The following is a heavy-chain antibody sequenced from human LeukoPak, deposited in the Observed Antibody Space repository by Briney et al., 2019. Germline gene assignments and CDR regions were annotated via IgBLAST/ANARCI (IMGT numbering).Heavy chain of an antibody. Sequence: PGGSLRLSCAASGFTFSTYSMNWVRQAPGKGLEWVSSVSSSSSYIYYYADSVKGRFTISRDNAKNSLYLQMNSLRAEDTAVYYCARFRRLDYGDPNYFDLWGQGTLVTVSS. CDR1: GFTFSTYS. CDR3: ARFRRLDYGDPNYFDL. V-gene: IGHV3-21*01. CDR2: VSSSSSYI. D-gene: IGHD4-17*01. J-gene: IGHJ4*02.